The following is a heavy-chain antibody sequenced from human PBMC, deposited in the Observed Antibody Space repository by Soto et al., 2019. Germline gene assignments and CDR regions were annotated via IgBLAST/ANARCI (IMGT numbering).Heavy chain of an antibody. CDR2: ISAYNGNT. D-gene: IGHD2-2*01. V-gene: IGHV1-18*01. CDR1: GYTFTIYS. CDR3: ARDGGYCSSTRCYSTFDY. Sequence: AAVKVSCKASGYTFTIYSISCVRQPPGQGLEWMGWISAYNGNTNYEQKLQGRVTMTTDTSTSTAYMELRSLRSDDTAVYYCARDGGYCSSTRCYSTFDYWGQGTLVTVSS. J-gene: IGHJ4*02.